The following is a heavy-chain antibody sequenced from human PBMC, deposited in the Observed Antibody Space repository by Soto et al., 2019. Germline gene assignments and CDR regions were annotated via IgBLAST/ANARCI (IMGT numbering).Heavy chain of an antibody. J-gene: IGHJ4*02. CDR2: IDQDESEK. CDR3: ARDSKYGCSYCFDW. Sequence: LRLSCAASGFPFRNYWMTWVRQAPGKGLEWVANIDQDESEKYYVQSVKGRFTISRDNAKNSLYLQMESLRAEDSAVYYCARDSKYGCSYCFDWWGQGTLVTVSS. V-gene: IGHV3-7*03. D-gene: IGHD2-15*01. CDR1: GFPFRNYW.